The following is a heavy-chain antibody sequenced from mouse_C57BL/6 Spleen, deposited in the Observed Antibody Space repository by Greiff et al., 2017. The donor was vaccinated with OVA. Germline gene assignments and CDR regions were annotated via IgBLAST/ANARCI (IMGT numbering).Heavy chain of an antibody. Sequence: QVQLQQPGAELVKPGASVKLSCKASGYTFTSYWMHWVKQRPGQGLEWIGMIHPNSGSTNYNEKFKSKATLTVDKSSSTAYMQLSSLTSEDSAVYCCARALYYGNFSDYWGQGTTLTVSS. J-gene: IGHJ2*01. CDR3: ARALYYGNFSDY. CDR2: IHPNSGST. V-gene: IGHV1-64*01. D-gene: IGHD2-1*01. CDR1: GYTFTSYW.